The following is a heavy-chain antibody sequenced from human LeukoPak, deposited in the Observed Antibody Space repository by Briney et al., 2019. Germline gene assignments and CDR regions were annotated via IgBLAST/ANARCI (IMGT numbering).Heavy chain of an antibody. V-gene: IGHV1-2*02. CDR1: GYTFTGYY. CDR2: INPNSGGT. CDR3: AREFSPGYGRYYFDY. Sequence: ASVKVSCKASGYTFTGYYMHWVRQAPGQGLEWMGWINPNSGGTNYAQKFQGRVTMTRDTSISTAYMELSRLRSDDTAVYYCAREFSPGYGRYYFDYWGQGTLVTVSS. J-gene: IGHJ4*02. D-gene: IGHD5-18*01.